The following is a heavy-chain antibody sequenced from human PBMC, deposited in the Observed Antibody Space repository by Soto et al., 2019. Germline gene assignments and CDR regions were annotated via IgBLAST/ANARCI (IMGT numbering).Heavy chain of an antibody. Sequence: AETLSLTCTVSGDSLTSSSYYWGWIRQPPGKGLECIGNIYYDGNTYYNPSLKSRVTISLDTSKNQFSLRLNSVTAADTAVYYCARSTIAPRLFMYPFDSWGQGTLVTVSS. CDR1: GDSLTSSSYY. CDR2: IYYDGNT. CDR3: ARSTIAPRLFMYPFDS. J-gene: IGHJ4*02. V-gene: IGHV4-39*01. D-gene: IGHD6-6*01.